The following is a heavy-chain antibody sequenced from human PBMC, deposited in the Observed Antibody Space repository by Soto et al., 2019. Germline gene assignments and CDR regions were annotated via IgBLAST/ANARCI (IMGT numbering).Heavy chain of an antibody. CDR3: ARDRGPYGDYGWFDP. J-gene: IGHJ5*02. CDR1: GFTFISYA. V-gene: IGHV3-30-3*01. CDR2: ISYDGSNK. D-gene: IGHD4-17*01. Sequence: PGGSLRLSCASSGFTFISYAMHWVRQAPGKGLEWVAVISYDGSNKYYADSVKGRFTISRDNSKNTLYLQMNSLRAEDTAVYYCARDRGPYGDYGWFDPWGQGTLVTVSS.